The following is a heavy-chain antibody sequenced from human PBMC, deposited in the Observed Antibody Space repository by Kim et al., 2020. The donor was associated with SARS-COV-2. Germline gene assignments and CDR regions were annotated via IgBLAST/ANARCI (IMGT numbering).Heavy chain of an antibody. Sequence: YADSVKGRFTISRDNTKNSLDLQMNSLRAEDTAVYYCARDRDSSNYYYGAWGQGTLVTVSS. J-gene: IGHJ5*02. CDR3: ARDRDSSNYYYGA. V-gene: IGHV3-21*01. D-gene: IGHD3-22*01.